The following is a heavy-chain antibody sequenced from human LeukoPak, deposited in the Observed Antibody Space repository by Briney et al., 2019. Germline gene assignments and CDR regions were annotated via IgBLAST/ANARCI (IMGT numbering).Heavy chain of an antibody. D-gene: IGHD2-2*01. CDR2: IYSSGST. CDR3: ARGQYHLLYWYFDL. V-gene: IGHV4-4*07. Sequence: SETLSFTGTGSAFSISSYYWGWNRPPAGMGLEWIGRIYSSGSTNYNPTLKSRVTMSVDTSKNQFSPKLSAVTAADTAVYYCARGQYHLLYWYFDLWGRGTLVTVSS. CDR1: AFSISSYY. J-gene: IGHJ2*01.